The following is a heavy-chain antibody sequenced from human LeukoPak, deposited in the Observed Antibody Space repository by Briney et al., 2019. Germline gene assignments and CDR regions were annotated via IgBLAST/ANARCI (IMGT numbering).Heavy chain of an antibody. CDR1: GFTFSSYE. J-gene: IGHJ4*02. CDR2: ISSSGSTI. Sequence: PGGSLRLSCAASGFTFSSYEMNWVRQAPGKGLEWVSYISSSGSTIYYADSVKGRFTISRDNAKNSLYLQMNSLRAEDTAVYYCAREDYYDSSGPLDYWGQGTLVTVSS. CDR3: AREDYYDSSGPLDY. D-gene: IGHD3-22*01. V-gene: IGHV3-48*03.